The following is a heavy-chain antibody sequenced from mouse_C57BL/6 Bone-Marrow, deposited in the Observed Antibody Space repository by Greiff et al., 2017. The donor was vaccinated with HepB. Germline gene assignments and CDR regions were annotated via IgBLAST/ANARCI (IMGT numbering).Heavy chain of an antibody. Sequence: EVQRVESGGGLVQPGGSLKLSCAASGFTFSDYYMYWVRQTPEKRLEWVAYISNGGGSTYYPDTVKGRFTISRDNAKNTLYLQMGRLKSDDTAMYYCARNCGSSPDVWGTGTTVTVSS. J-gene: IGHJ1*03. CDR2: ISNGGGST. CDR1: GFTFSDYY. D-gene: IGHD1-1*01. V-gene: IGHV5-12*01. CDR3: ARNCGSSPDV.